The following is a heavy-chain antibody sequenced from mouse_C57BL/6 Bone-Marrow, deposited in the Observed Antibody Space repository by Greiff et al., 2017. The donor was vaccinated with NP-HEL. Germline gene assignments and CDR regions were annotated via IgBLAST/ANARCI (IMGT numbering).Heavy chain of an antibody. D-gene: IGHD2-13*01. CDR3: TTFRDGDYDY. CDR1: GFNIKDDY. Sequence: VQLQQSGAELVRPGASVKLSCTASGFNIKDDYMHWVKQRPEQGLEWIGWIDPENGDTEYASKFQGKATITADTSSNTAYLQLSSLTSEDTAVYYCTTFRDGDYDYWGQGTTLTVSS. J-gene: IGHJ2*01. V-gene: IGHV14-4*01. CDR2: IDPENGDT.